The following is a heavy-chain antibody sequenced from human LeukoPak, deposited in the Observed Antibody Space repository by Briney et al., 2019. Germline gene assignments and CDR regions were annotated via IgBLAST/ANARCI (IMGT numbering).Heavy chain of an antibody. CDR1: GYTFNNHY. D-gene: IGHD6-19*01. CDR2: INPSGGST. Sequence: ASVKVSCKASGYTFNNHYMYWVRQAPGQGLEWMGVINPSGGSTSYAQKFQGRVTMTRDTSTRTVYMEVNSLRPEDTAVYYCARQGTYSSAIGMGYWGQGTLVTVSS. CDR3: ARQGTYSSAIGMGY. J-gene: IGHJ4*02. V-gene: IGHV1-46*02.